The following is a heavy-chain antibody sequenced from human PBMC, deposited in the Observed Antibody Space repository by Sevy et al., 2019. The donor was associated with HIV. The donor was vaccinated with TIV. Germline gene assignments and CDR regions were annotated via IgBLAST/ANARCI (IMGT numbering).Heavy chain of an antibody. D-gene: IGHD6-19*01. Sequence: GGSLRLSCAAFGFTYNGYGMHWVRQAPGKGLEWVAVIWYDGSNKEYADSVKGRFTISRDNSKNTLYLQVNNLRAEDTAVYYCARESIAVAGIGYYFHYWGQGTLVTVSS. CDR1: GFTYNGYG. J-gene: IGHJ4*02. V-gene: IGHV3-33*01. CDR3: ARESIAVAGIGYYFHY. CDR2: IWYDGSNK.